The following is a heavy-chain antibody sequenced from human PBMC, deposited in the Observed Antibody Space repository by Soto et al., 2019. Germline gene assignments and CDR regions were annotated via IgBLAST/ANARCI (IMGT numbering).Heavy chain of an antibody. V-gene: IGHV1-18*04. CDR3: ARDLRWSSGWAFDY. CDR1: GYIFTDYG. CDR2: IRGYNADT. J-gene: IGHJ4*02. D-gene: IGHD6-19*01. Sequence: QLVQSGAEVKKPGASVRVSCKASGYIFTDYGISWVRQAPGQGLEWMGWIRGYNADTSYAQRLQDRVKMTIDTSTRTAYMELRSLTSDDTAVYYCARDLRWSSGWAFDYWGQGTLVTVSS.